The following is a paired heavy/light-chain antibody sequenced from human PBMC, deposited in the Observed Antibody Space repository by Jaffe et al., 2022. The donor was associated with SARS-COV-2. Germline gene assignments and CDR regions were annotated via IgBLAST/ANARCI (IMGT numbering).Heavy chain of an antibody. J-gene: IGHJ6*03. CDR2: IYYSGST. CDR1: DGSISSSRHY. CDR3: ARLGIYSYASGSYLDGGYYMDV. V-gene: IGHV4-39*01. D-gene: IGHD3-10*01. Sequence: QLQLQESGPGLVKPSETLSLTCSVSDGSISSSRHYWGWIRQPPGKGLEWIGSIYYSGSTYYNPSLRGRVTISVDTSKNQFSLRLSSVTAADTAVYYCARLGIYSYASGSYLDGGYYMDVWGKGTTVTVSS.
Light chain of an antibody. J-gene: IGKJ1*01. CDR1: QSLSTSY. CDR3: QQYGRSPKT. Sequence: EIVLTQSPGTLFLSPGERATLSCRASQSLSTSYVAWYQQKPGQAPRLLISGASIRATDIPDRFSASGSGTDFTLTITRLEPEDFAVYYCQQYGRSPKTFGQGTKVEIK. V-gene: IGKV3-20*01. CDR2: GAS.